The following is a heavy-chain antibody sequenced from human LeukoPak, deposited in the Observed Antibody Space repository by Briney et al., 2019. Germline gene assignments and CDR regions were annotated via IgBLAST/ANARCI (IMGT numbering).Heavy chain of an antibody. CDR3: ARRDTYGDSSDY. CDR1: GGTFSSYA. CDR2: IIPILGIA. Sequence: SVKVSCKASGGTFSSYAISWVRQAPGQGLEWMGGIIPILGIANYAQKFQGRVTITADKSTSTAYMELSSLRSEDTAVYYCARRDTYGDSSDYWGQGTLVTVSS. J-gene: IGHJ4*02. V-gene: IGHV1-69*10. D-gene: IGHD4-17*01.